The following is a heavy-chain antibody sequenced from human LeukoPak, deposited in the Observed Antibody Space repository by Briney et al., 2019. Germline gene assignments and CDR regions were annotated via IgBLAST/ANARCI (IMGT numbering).Heavy chain of an antibody. CDR3: AQSSIYYYYMDV. CDR1: GVSISSYY. Sequence: PSETLSLTCTVSGVSISSYYWSWIRQPAGKGLEWIGRIHTSGSTNYNPSLKSRLTMSVDTSKNQFSLKLSSVTAADTAVYYCAQSSIYYYYMDVWGKGTTVTVSS. J-gene: IGHJ6*03. V-gene: IGHV4-4*07. CDR2: IHTSGST.